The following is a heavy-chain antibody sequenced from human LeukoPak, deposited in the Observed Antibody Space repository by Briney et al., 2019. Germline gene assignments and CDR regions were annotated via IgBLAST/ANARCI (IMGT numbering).Heavy chain of an antibody. V-gene: IGHV1-2*04. Sequence: ASEKVSCKASGYTFTGYYMHWVRQAPGRGLEWMGWINPNSGGTNYAQKFQGWVTMTRDTSISTAYMELSRLRSDDTAVYYCARGEETYCSSTSCYYYYGMDVWGKGTTVTVSS. CDR3: ARGEETYCSSTSCYYYYGMDV. J-gene: IGHJ6*04. CDR2: INPNSGGT. CDR1: GYTFTGYY. D-gene: IGHD2-2*01.